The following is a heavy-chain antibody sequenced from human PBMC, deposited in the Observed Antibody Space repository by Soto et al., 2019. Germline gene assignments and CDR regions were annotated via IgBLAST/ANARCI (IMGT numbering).Heavy chain of an antibody. J-gene: IGHJ4*02. CDR2: IYYSGST. CDR3: ARDRISVTEGFDY. D-gene: IGHD6-19*01. V-gene: IGHV4-59*01. Sequence: QVQLQESGPGLVKPSETLSLTCTVSGGSISSYYWSWIRQPPEKGLEWIGYIYYSGSTNYNPSLKSRDTISVDTSKNQFSLNLSSVTAADTAVYYCARDRISVTEGFDYWGQGTLVTVSS. CDR1: GGSISSYY.